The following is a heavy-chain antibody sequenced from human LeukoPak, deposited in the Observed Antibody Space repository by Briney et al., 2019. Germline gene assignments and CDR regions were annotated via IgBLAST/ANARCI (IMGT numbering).Heavy chain of an antibody. CDR3: ARDGGYCSGGSCYKNWFDP. V-gene: IGHV4-59*01. J-gene: IGHJ5*02. Sequence: SETLSLTCTVSGGSISSYYWSWIRQPPGKGLEWIGCIYYSGSTNYNPSLKSRVTISVDTSKNQFSLKLSSVTAADTAVYYCARDGGYCSGGSCYKNWFDPWGQGTLVTVSS. CDR1: GGSISSYY. D-gene: IGHD2-15*01. CDR2: IYYSGST.